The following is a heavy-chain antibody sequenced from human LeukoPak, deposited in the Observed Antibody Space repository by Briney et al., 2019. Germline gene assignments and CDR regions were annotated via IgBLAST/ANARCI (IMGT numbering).Heavy chain of an antibody. CDR3: PRGRYDYYMDV. CDR1: GFTFSSYG. CDR2: ISYDGSNK. V-gene: IGHV3-30*03. Sequence: GGSLRLSCAASGFTFSSYGMHWVRQAPGKGLEWVAVISYDGSNKYYADSVKGRFTISRDNSKNTLYLQMNSLRAEDTAVYYCPRGRYDYYMDVWGKGTTVTVSS. J-gene: IGHJ6*03. D-gene: IGHD3-9*01.